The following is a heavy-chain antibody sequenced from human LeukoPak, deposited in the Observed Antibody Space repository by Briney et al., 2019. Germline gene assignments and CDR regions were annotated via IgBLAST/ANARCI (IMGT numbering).Heavy chain of an antibody. Sequence: GASVKVSCKASGYTFTAYSMHWARQAPGQGLEWMGWINPNSGGTNYAQKFQGRVTMTRDTSITTAYMELSRLRSDDTAVYYCARDLDYYGSGSFFNIWGQGTMVTVSS. V-gene: IGHV1-2*02. CDR2: INPNSGGT. J-gene: IGHJ3*02. D-gene: IGHD3-10*01. CDR3: ARDLDYYGSGSFFNI. CDR1: GYTFTAYS.